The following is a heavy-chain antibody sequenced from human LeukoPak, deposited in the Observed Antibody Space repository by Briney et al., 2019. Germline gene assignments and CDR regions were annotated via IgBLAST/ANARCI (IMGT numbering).Heavy chain of an antibody. D-gene: IGHD6-13*01. V-gene: IGHV3-23*01. J-gene: IGHJ3*02. CDR1: GFTFSSYA. CDR2: ISGSGGST. Sequence: GSLRLSCAASGFTFSSYAMSWVRQAPGKGLEWVSAISGSGGSTYYADSVKGRFTISRDNSKNTLYLQMNSLRAEDTAVYYCASLGYSSSWPYDAFDIWGQGTMVTVSS. CDR3: ASLGYSSSWPYDAFDI.